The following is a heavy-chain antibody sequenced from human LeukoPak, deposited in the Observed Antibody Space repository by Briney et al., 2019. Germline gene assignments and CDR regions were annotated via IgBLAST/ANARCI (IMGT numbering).Heavy chain of an antibody. D-gene: IGHD3-9*01. CDR3: AKVEEGYYDILTGSFAVSHLDY. Sequence: GGSLRLSCAASGFTFSSYAMSWVRQAPGKGLEWVAAISGSGGSTYYADSVKGRFTISRDNSKITLYLQMNSLRAEDTAVYYCAKVEEGYYDILTGSFAVSHLDYWGQATLVTVSS. CDR2: ISGSGGST. J-gene: IGHJ4*02. CDR1: GFTFSSYA. V-gene: IGHV3-23*01.